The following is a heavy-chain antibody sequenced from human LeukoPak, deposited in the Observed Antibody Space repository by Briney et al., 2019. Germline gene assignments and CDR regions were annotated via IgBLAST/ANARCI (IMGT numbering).Heavy chain of an antibody. CDR2: ISYDGSNK. J-gene: IGHJ4*02. Sequence: VISYDGSNKYYADSVKGRFTISRDNSKSTLYLQTNSLRAEDAAVYYCAREGSSGYYYPFDYWGQGTLVTVSS. D-gene: IGHD3-22*01. CDR3: AREGSSGYYYPFDY. V-gene: IGHV3-30*07.